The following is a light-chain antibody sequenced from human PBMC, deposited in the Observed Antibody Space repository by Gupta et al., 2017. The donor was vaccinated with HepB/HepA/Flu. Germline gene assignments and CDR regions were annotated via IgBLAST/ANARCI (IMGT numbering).Light chain of an antibody. CDR2: KAS. V-gene: IGKV1-5*03. CDR3: QQYNRDEPWT. J-gene: IGKJ1*01. CDR1: QSISSW. Sequence: DIQMTQSPSTLSASVGDRVTITCRASQSISSWLAWYQQKPGKAPKLLIYKASSLESGVPSRFSGSGSGTECTLTISSLQTDDLATYYCQQYNRDEPWTFGQGTKVEIK.